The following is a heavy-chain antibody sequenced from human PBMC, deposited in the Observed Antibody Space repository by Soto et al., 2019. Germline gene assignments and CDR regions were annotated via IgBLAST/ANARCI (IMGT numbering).Heavy chain of an antibody. CDR3: ARDLSPSTYYYDSSGYSPGY. CDR2: INPSGGST. V-gene: IGHV1-46*01. D-gene: IGHD3-22*01. J-gene: IGHJ4*02. Sequence: ASVKVSCKASGYTFTSYYMHWVRQAPGQGLEWMGIINPSGGSTSYAQKFQGRVTMTRDTSTSTVYMELSSLRSEDTAVYYCARDLSPSTYYYDSSGYSPGYRGPGTLVTV. CDR1: GYTFTSYY.